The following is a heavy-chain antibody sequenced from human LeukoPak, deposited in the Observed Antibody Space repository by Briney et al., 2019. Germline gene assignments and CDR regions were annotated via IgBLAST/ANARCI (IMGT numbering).Heavy chain of an antibody. CDR3: ARAGGMIVVVPAATTFDY. J-gene: IGHJ4*02. CDR1: GFTFSSYA. D-gene: IGHD2-2*01. V-gene: IGHV3-30-3*01. CDR2: ISYDGSNK. Sequence: GGSLRLSCAASGFTFSSYAMHWVRQAPGKGLEWVAVISYDGSNKYYADSVKGRFTISRDNSKNTLYLQMNSLRAEDTAVYYCARAGGMIVVVPAATTFDYWGQGTLVTVSS.